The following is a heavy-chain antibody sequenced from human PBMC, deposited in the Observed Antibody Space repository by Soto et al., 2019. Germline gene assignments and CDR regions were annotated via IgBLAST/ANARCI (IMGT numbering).Heavy chain of an antibody. V-gene: IGHV4-31*03. J-gene: IGHJ6*03. Sequence: SETLSLTCTVSGGSISSGGYYWSWIRQHPGKGLEWIGYIYYSGSTYYNPSLKSRVTISLDLVRKQVSLQLTSVTAADSATYYCERGHIVSSNFYFMEVWGKGTTVNVSS. D-gene: IGHD3-16*02. CDR1: GGSISSGGYY. CDR3: ERGHIVSSNFYFMEV. CDR2: IYYSGST.